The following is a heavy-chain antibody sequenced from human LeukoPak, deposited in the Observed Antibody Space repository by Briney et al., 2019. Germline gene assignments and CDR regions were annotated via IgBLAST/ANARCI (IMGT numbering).Heavy chain of an antibody. CDR2: ISGSGGST. CDR1: GFTFSSYG. V-gene: IGHV3-23*01. D-gene: IGHD6-6*01. J-gene: IGHJ4*02. Sequence: GGSVRLSCAASGFTFSSYGMSWVRQAPGKGLEWVSAISGSGGSTYYADSVKGRFTISRDNSKNSLYLQMNSLRAEDTAVYYCARRRRGWVYSSSSNVGYFDYWGQGTLVTVSS. CDR3: ARRRRGWVYSSSSNVGYFDY.